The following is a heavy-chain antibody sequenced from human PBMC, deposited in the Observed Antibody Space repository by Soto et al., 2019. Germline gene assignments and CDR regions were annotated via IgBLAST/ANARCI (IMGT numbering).Heavy chain of an antibody. D-gene: IGHD2-15*01. J-gene: IGHJ6*02. V-gene: IGHV1-69*01. CDR2: IIPIFGTA. CDR3: AKGDIVVVVADLYGMDV. Sequence: QVQLVQSGAEVKKPGSSVKVSCKASGGTFSSYAISWVRQAPGQGLEWMGGIIPIFGTANYAQKLQGRVTITADESTSTAYMELSSLRSEDTAVYYCAKGDIVVVVADLYGMDVWGQGTTVTVSS. CDR1: GGTFSSYA.